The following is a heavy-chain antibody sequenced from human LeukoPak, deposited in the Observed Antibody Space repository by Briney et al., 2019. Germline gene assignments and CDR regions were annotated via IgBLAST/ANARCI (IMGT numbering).Heavy chain of an antibody. Sequence: ASVKVSCKASGYTFTGYYIHWVRQAPGQGLEWMGWINPNSGGTKFAQKFQGRVTMTRDTSISTAYMELSRLRSDDTAVYYCAYRGGYYYYYMDVWGKGTTATVSS. CDR1: GYTFTGYY. J-gene: IGHJ6*03. CDR3: AYRGGYYYYYMDV. V-gene: IGHV1-2*02. D-gene: IGHD1-14*01. CDR2: INPNSGGT.